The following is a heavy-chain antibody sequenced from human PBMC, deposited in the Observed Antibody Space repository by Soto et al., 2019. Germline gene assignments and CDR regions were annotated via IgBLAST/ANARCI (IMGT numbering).Heavy chain of an antibody. Sequence: SVKVSCKASGGTFSSYAISWVRQAPGQGLEWMGGIIPIFGTANYAQKFQGRVTITADESTSTAYMELSSLRSEDTAVYYCARDYYDSSGYYLFLYWGQGTMVTVSS. CDR1: GGTFSSYA. CDR2: IIPIFGTA. D-gene: IGHD3-22*01. CDR3: ARDYYDSSGYYLFLY. V-gene: IGHV1-69*13. J-gene: IGHJ4*02.